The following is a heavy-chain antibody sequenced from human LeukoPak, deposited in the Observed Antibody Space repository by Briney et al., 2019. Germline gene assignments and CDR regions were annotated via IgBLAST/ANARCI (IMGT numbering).Heavy chain of an antibody. Sequence: QTGGSLRLSCAASGFTFSSYAMSWVRQAPGKGLEWVSAISGSGGSTYYADSVKGRFTISRDNSKNTLYLQMNSLRAEDTAVHYCARDRYSSSWYPDYWGQGTLVTVSS. CDR3: ARDRYSSSWYPDY. J-gene: IGHJ4*02. CDR2: ISGSGGST. CDR1: GFTFSSYA. V-gene: IGHV3-23*01. D-gene: IGHD6-13*01.